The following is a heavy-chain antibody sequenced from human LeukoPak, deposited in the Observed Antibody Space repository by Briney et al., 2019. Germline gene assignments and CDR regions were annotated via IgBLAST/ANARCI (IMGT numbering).Heavy chain of an antibody. D-gene: IGHD5-18*01. CDR1: GGSITSNSFY. V-gene: IGHV4-61*02. CDR2: IYYTGST. J-gene: IGHJ4*02. Sequence: KTSETLSLTCSVSGGSITSNSFYWSWVRQPAGKGLEWIGRIYYTGSTNYNPSLKSRVTLSVDTSKNQFSLRLNSVTAADTAVYYCARVGYSYGSAYFDYWGQGTLVTVSS. CDR3: ARVGYSYGSAYFDY.